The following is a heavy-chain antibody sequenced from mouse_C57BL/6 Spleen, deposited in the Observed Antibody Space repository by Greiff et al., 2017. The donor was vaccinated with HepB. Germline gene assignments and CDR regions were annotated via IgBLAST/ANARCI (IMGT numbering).Heavy chain of an antibody. CDR2: IDPSDSYT. D-gene: IGHD2-5*01. CDR1: GYTFTSYW. CDR3: ARKGDSDYGAMDY. V-gene: IGHV1-69*01. J-gene: IGHJ4*01. Sequence: QVQLQQPGAELVMPGASVKLSCKASGYTFTSYWMHWVKQRPGQGLEWIGEIDPSDSYTNYNQKFKGKSTLTVDKSSGTAYMQLSSLTSEDSAVYYCARKGDSDYGAMDYWGQGTSVTVSS.